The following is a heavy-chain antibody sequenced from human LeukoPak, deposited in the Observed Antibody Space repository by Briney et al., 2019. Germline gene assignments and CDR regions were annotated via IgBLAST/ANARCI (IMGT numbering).Heavy chain of an antibody. J-gene: IGHJ6*03. Sequence: GRSLRLSCAASGFTFSSYGMHWVRQAPGKGLEWVAVIWYDGSNKYYADSVKGRFTISRDNSKNTLYLQMNSLRAEDTAVYYCAKDGYSSTGHKDVWGKGTTVTVSS. CDR3: AKDGYSSTGHKDV. D-gene: IGHD6-13*01. V-gene: IGHV3-33*06. CDR1: GFTFSSYG. CDR2: IWYDGSNK.